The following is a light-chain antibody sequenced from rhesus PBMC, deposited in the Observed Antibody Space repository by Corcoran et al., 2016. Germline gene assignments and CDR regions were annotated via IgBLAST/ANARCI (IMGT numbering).Light chain of an antibody. Sequence: QAALTQPRSVSGSPGQSVTISCTGTSSDIGGYKYVSWYQQHPGTAPKLMIYEVSKRPSGVSDRFSGSKSGNTASLTISGLQPEDEADYYCSSLEASDTYVFGTGTRLTVL. CDR3: SSLEASDTYV. CDR1: SSDIGGYKY. V-gene: IGLV2-32*02. J-gene: IGLJ1*01. CDR2: EVS.